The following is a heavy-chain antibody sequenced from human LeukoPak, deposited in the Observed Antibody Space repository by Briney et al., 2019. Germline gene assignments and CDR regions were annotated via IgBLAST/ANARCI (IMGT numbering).Heavy chain of an antibody. J-gene: IGHJ3*02. V-gene: IGHV3-20*04. Sequence: GGSLRLSCAASGFTFDDSVISWVRQAPGKGLEWVSSINWNGGSTGYADSVKGRFTISRDNAKNSLYLQMKSLRAEDTALYYCAKGGYYDLDAFDIWGQGTMVTVSS. D-gene: IGHD1-26*01. CDR3: AKGGYYDLDAFDI. CDR2: INWNGGST. CDR1: GFTFDDSV.